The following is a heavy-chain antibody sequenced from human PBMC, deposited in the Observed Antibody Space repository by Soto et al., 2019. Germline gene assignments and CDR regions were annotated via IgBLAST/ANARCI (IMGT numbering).Heavy chain of an antibody. CDR1: GITFSSYG. CDR3: AKGGDGYNPDPIDY. V-gene: IGHV3-30*18. CDR2: ISYDGSNK. Sequence: QPGGSLRLSCAASGITFSSYGMHWVRQAPGKGLEWVAVISYDGSNKYYADSVKGRFTISRDNSKNTLYLQMNSLRAEDTAVYYCAKGGDGYNPDPIDYWGQGTLVTVSS. D-gene: IGHD5-12*01. J-gene: IGHJ4*02.